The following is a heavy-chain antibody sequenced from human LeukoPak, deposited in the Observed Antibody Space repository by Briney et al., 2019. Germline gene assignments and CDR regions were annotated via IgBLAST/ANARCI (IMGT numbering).Heavy chain of an antibody. V-gene: IGHV1-18*01. CDR2: ISAYNGNT. J-gene: IGHJ4*02. CDR1: GYTFSRYG. D-gene: IGHD2-15*01. Sequence: SVKVSCQASGYTFSRYGLSWVRQAPGQGLEWLGYISAYNGNTNYEQKVQGRITMTTDKYTSKAYMEMRSLRSDDTAVYYCARDCSGSSCYWIHWGQGTLVTVSS. CDR3: ARDCSGSSCYWIH.